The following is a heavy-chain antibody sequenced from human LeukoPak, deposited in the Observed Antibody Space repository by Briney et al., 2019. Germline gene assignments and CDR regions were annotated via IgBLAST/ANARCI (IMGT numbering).Heavy chain of an antibody. J-gene: IGHJ4*02. CDR1: GGSFSGYH. CDR3: ARDPTTVVTTPYYFDF. V-gene: IGHV4-34*01. D-gene: IGHD4-23*01. Sequence: SETLSLTCAVHGGSFSGYHWNWIRQFLGKGLEWIGEINDRGHTNYNPSLESRVTISVGTSKKQFSLKLSSVAAADTAVYYCARDPTTVVTTPYYFDFWGQGTLVTVSS. CDR2: INDRGHT.